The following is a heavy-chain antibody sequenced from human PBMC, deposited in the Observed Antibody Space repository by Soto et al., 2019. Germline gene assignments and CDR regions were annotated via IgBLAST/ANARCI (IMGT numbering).Heavy chain of an antibody. D-gene: IGHD1-1*01. J-gene: IGHJ3*02. CDR3: ASEYNSDAFDI. V-gene: IGHV3-7*03. CDR2: IKQDGSEK. Sequence: GGSLRLSCASSGFTFSSYWMSWVRQAPGKGLEWVANIKQDGSEKYYVDSVKGRFTISRDNAKNSLYLQMNSLRAEDTAVYYCASEYNSDAFDIWGQGTMVTVSS. CDR1: GFTFSSYW.